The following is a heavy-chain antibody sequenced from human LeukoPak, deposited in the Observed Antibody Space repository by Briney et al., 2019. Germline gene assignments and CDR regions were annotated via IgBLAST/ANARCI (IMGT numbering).Heavy chain of an antibody. CDR3: VRTYDENPLGWFDP. V-gene: IGHV3-64D*06. CDR1: GLSLRTYE. D-gene: IGHD5-12*01. J-gene: IGHJ5*02. Sequence: GGSLRLSCSASGLSLRTYEMHWLRQPPGKGLYYVSAMCMNGGSTCYADSVRGRFTISRDNSKNTLYLQMSSLRPDDTAVYYCVRTYDENPLGWFDPWGQGTLVTVSS. CDR2: MCMNGGST.